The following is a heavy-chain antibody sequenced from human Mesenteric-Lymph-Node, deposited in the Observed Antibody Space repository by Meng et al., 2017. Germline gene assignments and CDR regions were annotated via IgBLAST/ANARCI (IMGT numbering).Heavy chain of an antibody. J-gene: IGHJ4*02. CDR3: ARSREAHCSGGTCYTGDY. D-gene: IGHD2-15*01. CDR2: IKHDVSDT. CDR1: GFTFSNFW. V-gene: IGHV3-7*01. Sequence: GESLKISCAASGFTFSNFWMTWVRQAPGKGLEWVALIKHDVSDTYHVDSVKGRFTISRDNAKSSLYLQMNSLRAEDTAVYYCARSREAHCSGGTCYTGDYWGQGTVVTVSS.